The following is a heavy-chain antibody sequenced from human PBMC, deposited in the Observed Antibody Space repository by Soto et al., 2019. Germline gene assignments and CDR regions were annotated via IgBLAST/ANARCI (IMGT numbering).Heavy chain of an antibody. Sequence: QVQLQESGPGLVKPSQTLSLICTVSGGSINSGGYYWSWIRQLPGKGLEWIGYIYYTGSTYYNPSLKSRITISVDTSANQFSLKLSSVTAADTAIYFCARVFTTMSFYSGMDVWGQGTAVAVSS. CDR3: ARVFTTMSFYSGMDV. CDR1: GGSINSGGYY. CDR2: IYYTGST. J-gene: IGHJ6*02. V-gene: IGHV4-31*03. D-gene: IGHD5-18*01.